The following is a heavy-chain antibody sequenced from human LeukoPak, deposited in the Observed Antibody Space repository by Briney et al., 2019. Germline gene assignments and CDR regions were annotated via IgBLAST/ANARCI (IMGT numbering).Heavy chain of an antibody. Sequence: SVKVSCKASGGTFSSYAISWVRQAPGQGLELMGRIIPIFGTANYAQKFQGRVTITTDESTSTAYMELSSPRSEDTAVYYCAGLSYSGSYTADYWGQGTLVTVSS. V-gene: IGHV1-69*05. J-gene: IGHJ4*02. D-gene: IGHD1-26*01. CDR1: GGTFSSYA. CDR3: AGLSYSGSYTADY. CDR2: IIPIFGTA.